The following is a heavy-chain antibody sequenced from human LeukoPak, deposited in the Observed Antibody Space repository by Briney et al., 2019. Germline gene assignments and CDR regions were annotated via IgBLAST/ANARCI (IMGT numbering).Heavy chain of an antibody. CDR2: ISGSGESK. CDR3: AKDRIVGATTSYDYFDY. D-gene: IGHD1-26*01. V-gene: IGHV3-23*01. J-gene: IGHJ4*02. Sequence: GGSLRLSCAVSGFTFSNYAMSWVRQAPGKGPEWVSGISGSGESKYYADSVKGRFTISRDIAKNTLYLQMSSLRVEDTALYYCAKDRIVGATTSYDYFDYWGQGTLVTVSS. CDR1: GFTFSNYA.